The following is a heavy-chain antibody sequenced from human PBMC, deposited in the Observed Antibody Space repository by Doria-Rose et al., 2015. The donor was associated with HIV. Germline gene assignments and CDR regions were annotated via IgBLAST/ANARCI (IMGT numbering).Heavy chain of an antibody. CDR3: AREVRSTIDARGNWFDP. CDR1: GFTFDASG. D-gene: IGHD6-6*01. Sequence: SLRLSCAASGFTFDASGMTWVRQAPGKGLEWVSNINWNGGSTGYADSVKGRFTISRDNAKNSLYLQMSNLRAEDTALYYCAREVRSTIDARGNWFDPWFQGTLVTVSA. CDR2: INWNGGST. J-gene: IGHJ5*02. V-gene: IGHV3-20*04.